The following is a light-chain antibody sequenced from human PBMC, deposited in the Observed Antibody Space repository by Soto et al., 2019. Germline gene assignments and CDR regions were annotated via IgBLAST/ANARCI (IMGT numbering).Light chain of an antibody. CDR3: SSYTSSSTQV. CDR2: EVS. Sequence: QSVLTQPASVSGSPGQSITISCNGTSSDVGGYNYVSWYQQHPGKAPKLMIYEVSNRPSGVSNRFSGSKSGNTASLTISGRQAEDEADYYCSSYTSSSTQVFGTGTKLTVL. J-gene: IGLJ1*01. V-gene: IGLV2-14*01. CDR1: SSDVGGYNY.